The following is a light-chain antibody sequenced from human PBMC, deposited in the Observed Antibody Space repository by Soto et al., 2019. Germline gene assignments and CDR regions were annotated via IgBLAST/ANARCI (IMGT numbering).Light chain of an antibody. Sequence: QSALNQPPSASGSPGQSVTISCTGTSRDVGGYNWVSWYQQHPGKAPKFMIYEVSRRPSGVPDRFSGSKSGNTASLTISGLQTDDEADYYCASYAGSNNPVIFGGGTKLTVL. J-gene: IGLJ2*01. V-gene: IGLV2-8*01. CDR1: SRDVGGYNW. CDR2: EVS. CDR3: ASYAGSNNPVI.